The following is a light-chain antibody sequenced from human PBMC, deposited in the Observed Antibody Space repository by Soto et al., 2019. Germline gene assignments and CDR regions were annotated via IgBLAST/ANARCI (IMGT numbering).Light chain of an antibody. Sequence: QSALTQPASVSGSPGQSITISCTGTNSNVGSDNLVSWYQQHPGKAPELVIYEGTKRPSGVSTRFSGSKSGNTASLTISGVQAEDEADYCCCSYAGNSYVFGIGTKLTVL. V-gene: IGLV2-23*01. CDR1: NSNVGSDNL. J-gene: IGLJ1*01. CDR3: CSYAGNSYV. CDR2: EGT.